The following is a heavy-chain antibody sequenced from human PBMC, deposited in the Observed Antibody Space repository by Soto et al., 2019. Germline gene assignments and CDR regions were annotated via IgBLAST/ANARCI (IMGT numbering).Heavy chain of an antibody. V-gene: IGHV4-39*01. Sequence: SETLSLTCTVSGGSISSSSYYWGWIRQPPGKGLEWIGSIYYSGSTYYNPSLKSRVTISVDTSKNQFSLKLSSVTAADTAVYYRARCPITMVRGVIDYWGQGTLVTVSS. CDR3: ARCPITMVRGVIDY. CDR2: IYYSGST. J-gene: IGHJ4*02. CDR1: GGSISSSSYY. D-gene: IGHD3-10*01.